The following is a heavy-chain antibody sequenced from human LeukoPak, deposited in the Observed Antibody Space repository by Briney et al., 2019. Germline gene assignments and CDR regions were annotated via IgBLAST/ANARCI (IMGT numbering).Heavy chain of an antibody. V-gene: IGHV4-38-2*02. CDR3: ASRQGGGGTYYYYMDV. J-gene: IGHJ6*03. Sequence: KPSETLSLTCTVSGYSISSGYYWGWIRQPPGKGLEWIGSIYHSGSTYYNPSLKSRVTISVDTSKNQFSLKLSSVTAADTAVYYCASRQGGGGTYYYYMDVWGKGTTVTVSS. CDR2: IYHSGST. D-gene: IGHD3-16*01. CDR1: GYSISSGYY.